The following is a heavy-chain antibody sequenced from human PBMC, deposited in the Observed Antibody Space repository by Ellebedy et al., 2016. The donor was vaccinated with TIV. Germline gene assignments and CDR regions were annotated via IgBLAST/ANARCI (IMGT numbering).Heavy chain of an antibody. V-gene: IGHV4-34*01. Sequence: SETLSLTXAVYGESFTEYHWTWIRQLPGKGLEWIGEIDHSGSTNYNPSLKSRVTISVDTSKNQFSLKVTSVTAADTAVYFCARRGYGPGRYSWFDPWGQGTQVTVSS. D-gene: IGHD3-10*01. J-gene: IGHJ5*02. CDR1: GESFTEYH. CDR2: IDHSGST. CDR3: ARRGYGPGRYSWFDP.